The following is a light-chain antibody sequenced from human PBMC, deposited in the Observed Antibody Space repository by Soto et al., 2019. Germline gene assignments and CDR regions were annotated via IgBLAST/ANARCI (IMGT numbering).Light chain of an antibody. CDR2: TAP. V-gene: IGKV1-16*02. CDR3: QQYNRYPLT. J-gene: IGKJ4*01. CDR1: QDINTY. Sequence: DIQMTQSPSSLSASVGDSVTITCRASQDINTYLAWFQQKPGKAPRFLLYTAPRLQSGVPSKFSSSGSGTDFSLTISSLQPEDFETYYCQQYNRYPLTFGGGTKVDIK.